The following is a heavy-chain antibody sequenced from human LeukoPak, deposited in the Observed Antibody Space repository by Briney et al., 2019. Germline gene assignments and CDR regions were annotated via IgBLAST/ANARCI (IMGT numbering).Heavy chain of an antibody. Sequence: GGSLTLSCIGSGFTFNAYPMNWVRQAPGKGLEWVSPVCTGGKYIYYANSMKDRATISRDDARDSLFLQVNSLGAEDAAVYYCVRGQVGRLQWRVGGIDVWGQGTTVTVSS. J-gene: IGHJ6*02. D-gene: IGHD6-19*01. CDR1: GFTFNAYP. CDR2: VCTGGKYI. V-gene: IGHV3-21*01. CDR3: VRGQVGRLQWRVGGIDV.